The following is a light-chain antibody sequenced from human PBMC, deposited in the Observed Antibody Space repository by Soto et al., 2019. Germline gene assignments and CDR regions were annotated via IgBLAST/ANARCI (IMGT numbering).Light chain of an antibody. V-gene: IGKV3-20*01. CDR1: QSVGSY. CDR2: GAS. CDR3: QHYANSPST. J-gene: IGKJ1*01. Sequence: EIVLTQSPGTLSLSPGERATLSCRASQSVGSYLAWYQQKPGQAPRLLIYGASDRATDIPDRFSGRGSGTDFTLNISRLEPEDFAVYYCQHYANSPSTFGQGTKVEIK.